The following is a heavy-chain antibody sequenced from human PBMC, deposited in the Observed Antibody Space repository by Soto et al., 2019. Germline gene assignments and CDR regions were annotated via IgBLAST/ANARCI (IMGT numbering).Heavy chain of an antibody. J-gene: IGHJ6*02. V-gene: IGHV5-10-1*01. D-gene: IGHD6-6*01. Sequence: PGESLKISCKGSGYSSTSYWISWVRQMPGKGLEWMGRIDPSDSYTNYSPSFQGHVTISADKSISTAYLPWSSLKASDTAIFCCARGGSSGHYYYYGMDVWGQGTTVTVSS. CDR2: IDPSDSYT. CDR3: ARGGSSGHYYYYGMDV. CDR1: GYSSTSYW.